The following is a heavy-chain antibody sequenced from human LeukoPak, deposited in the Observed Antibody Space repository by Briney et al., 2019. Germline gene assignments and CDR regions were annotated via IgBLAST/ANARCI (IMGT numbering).Heavy chain of an antibody. CDR2: ISSSGSTI. Sequence: PRGSLRLSCAASGFTFSSYEMNWVRQAPGKGLEWVSYISSSGSTIYYADSVKGRFTISRDNAKNSLYLQMNSLRAEDTAVYYCARDLNWNPLDYWGQGTLVTVSS. CDR1: GFTFSSYE. D-gene: IGHD1-1*01. V-gene: IGHV3-48*03. J-gene: IGHJ4*02. CDR3: ARDLNWNPLDY.